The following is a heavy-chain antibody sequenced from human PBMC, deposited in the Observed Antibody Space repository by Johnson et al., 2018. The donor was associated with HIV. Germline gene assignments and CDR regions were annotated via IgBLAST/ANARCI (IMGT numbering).Heavy chain of an antibody. J-gene: IGHJ3*02. CDR2: ISWDGGST. CDR3: AREDEGSTGYDSSGYYPFDI. CDR1: GFTFDDYT. Sequence: VQLVESGGVVVQPGGSLRLSCAASGFTFDDYTMHWVRQAPGKGLEWVSLISWDGGSTYYADSVKGRFTISRDNSKNSLYLQMNSLRVEDTALYYCAREDEGSTGYDSSGYYPFDIWGQGTMVTVSS. D-gene: IGHD3-22*01. V-gene: IGHV3-43*01.